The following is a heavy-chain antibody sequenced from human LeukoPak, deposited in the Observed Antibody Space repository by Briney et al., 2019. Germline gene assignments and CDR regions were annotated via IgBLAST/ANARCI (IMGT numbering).Heavy chain of an antibody. CDR3: ARVYCSSTSCYPFGFDY. J-gene: IGHJ4*02. V-gene: IGHV6-1*01. Sequence: PPQTLSLTCAISGDSVSSNSAAWNWIRQSPSRGLEWLGRTYYRSKWYNDYAVSVKSRITINPDTSKNQFSLQLNSVTPEDTAVYYCARVYCSSTSCYPFGFDYWGQGTLVTVSS. D-gene: IGHD2-2*01. CDR1: GDSVSSNSAA. CDR2: TYYRSKWYN.